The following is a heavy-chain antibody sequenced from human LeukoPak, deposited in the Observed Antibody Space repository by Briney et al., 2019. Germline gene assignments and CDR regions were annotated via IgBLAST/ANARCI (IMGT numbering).Heavy chain of an antibody. Sequence: ASVKVSCKASGYTFTSYGIGWVRQAPGQGLEWMGWISAYNGNTNYAQKLQGRVTMTTDTSTSTAYMELRSLRSDDTAVYYCARDRKGYSYGEFDYWGQGTLVTVSS. V-gene: IGHV1-18*04. J-gene: IGHJ4*02. CDR2: ISAYNGNT. CDR3: ARDRKGYSYGEFDY. CDR1: GYTFTSYG. D-gene: IGHD5-18*01.